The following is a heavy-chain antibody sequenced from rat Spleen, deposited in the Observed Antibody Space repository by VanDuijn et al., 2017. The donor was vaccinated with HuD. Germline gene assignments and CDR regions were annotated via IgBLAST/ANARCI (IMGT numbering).Heavy chain of an antibody. CDR1: GFTFSDCY. CDR3: VRQGYLRDWYFDF. J-gene: IGHJ1*01. D-gene: IGHD2-5*01. V-gene: IGHV5-25*01. Sequence: EVQLAESGGGLVQPGRSLKLSCAASGFTFSDCYMAWVRQAPTKGLEWVATINNDGDTTYYRDSVKGRFTISRDNGKNTLYLEMDSLGSEDMATYYCVRQGYLRDWYFDFWGPGTMVTVSS. CDR2: INNDGDTT.